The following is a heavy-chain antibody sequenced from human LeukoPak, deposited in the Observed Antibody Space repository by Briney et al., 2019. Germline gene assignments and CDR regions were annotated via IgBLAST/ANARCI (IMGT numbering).Heavy chain of an antibody. Sequence: ASVKVSCKASGGTFSSYAISWVRQAPGQGLEWMGRIIPIFGTANYAQKFQGRVTITTDESTSTAYMELSSLRSEDTAVYYCARVGIAMVSDAFDIWGQGTMVTVSS. CDR3: ARVGIAMVSDAFDI. D-gene: IGHD5-18*01. J-gene: IGHJ3*02. V-gene: IGHV1-69*05. CDR2: IIPIFGTA. CDR1: GGTFSSYA.